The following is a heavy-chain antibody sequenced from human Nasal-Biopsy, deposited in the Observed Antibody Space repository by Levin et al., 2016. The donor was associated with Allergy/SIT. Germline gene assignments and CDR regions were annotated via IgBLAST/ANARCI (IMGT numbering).Heavy chain of an antibody. V-gene: IGHV4-61*02. D-gene: IGHD7-27*01. Sequence: LRLSCSVSGDSISGGSFYWNWIRQPAGKGLEWIGRVYSRGGSSLRGRVTISIDTSKNHFSLNLTSVTAADTAIYYCARNRPLADWGDAFDIWGQGTMVTVSS. CDR1: GDSISGGSFY. CDR3: ARNRPLADWGDAFDI. CDR2: VYSRGG. J-gene: IGHJ3*02.